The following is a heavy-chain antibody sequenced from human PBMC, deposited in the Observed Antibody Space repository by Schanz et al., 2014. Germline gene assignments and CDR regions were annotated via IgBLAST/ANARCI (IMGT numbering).Heavy chain of an antibody. D-gene: IGHD3-22*01. V-gene: IGHV3-23*04. CDR2: ISASGGDT. Sequence: EVQLVESGGGLVEPGGSLRLSCAASGFSFSSYAMGWVRQAPGKGLEWLSVISASGGDTYYADSVKGRFTISRDNSKNTLFLQMNSLRVEDSAIYYCAKDISDTSGKDDYWGQGTLVTVSS. CDR3: AKDISDTSGKDDY. CDR1: GFSFSSYA. J-gene: IGHJ4*02.